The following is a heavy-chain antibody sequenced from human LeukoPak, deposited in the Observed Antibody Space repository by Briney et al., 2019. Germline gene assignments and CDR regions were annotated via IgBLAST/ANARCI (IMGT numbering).Heavy chain of an antibody. CDR2: ISSSSSYI. J-gene: IGHJ3*02. CDR1: GFSFSSYR. CDR3: ARDWPPIVVVGGAFDI. Sequence: PGGSLRLSCAASGFSFSSYRMNWVRQAPGKGLEWVSSISSSSSYIYYADSVKGRFTISRDNAKNSLYLQMNSLRAEDTAVYYCARDWPPIVVVGGAFDIWGQGTMVTVSS. D-gene: IGHD2-15*01. V-gene: IGHV3-21*01.